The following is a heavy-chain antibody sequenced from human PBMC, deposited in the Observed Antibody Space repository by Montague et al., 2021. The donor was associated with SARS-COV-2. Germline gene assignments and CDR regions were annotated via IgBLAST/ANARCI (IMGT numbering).Heavy chain of an antibody. CDR2: IYTTGST. D-gene: IGHD2/OR15-2a*01. CDR3: ARDDFRWDFDC. V-gene: IGHV4-61*02. J-gene: IGHJ4*02. CDR1: GDSITSDVSY. Sequence: TLSFTCTVSGDSITSDVSYWSWIRQPAGKGLEWIGRIYTTGSTNYNPSLKSRLTISLDTSKNQFSLKLSSVTAADTAVHYCARDDFRWDFDCWGQGTLVTVSS.